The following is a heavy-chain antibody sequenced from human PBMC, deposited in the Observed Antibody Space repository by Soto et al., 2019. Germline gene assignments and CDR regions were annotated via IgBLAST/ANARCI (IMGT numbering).Heavy chain of an antibody. Sequence: PSETLSLTCTVSGGSINSFYWSWIRQTPGKGLEYIGYIYYSGSTTYNPSLKSRVTISVDTSKSQFSLKLSSVTAADTAVYYCARSRNFDYAFHWGQGAMVTVYS. CDR1: GGSINSFY. CDR2: IYYSGST. D-gene: IGHD3-16*01. CDR3: ARSRNFDYAFH. V-gene: IGHV4-59*01. J-gene: IGHJ4*02.